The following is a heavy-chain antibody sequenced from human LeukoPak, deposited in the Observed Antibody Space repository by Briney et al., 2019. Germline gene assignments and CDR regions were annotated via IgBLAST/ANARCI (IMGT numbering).Heavy chain of an antibody. D-gene: IGHD3-10*01. CDR2: VKSESDGGTA. Sequence: PGGSLRLSCAASGFTFTNAWMSWVRQAPGRGLEWVGLVKSESDGGTAVYAAPAKGRFTIPRDDSKNTLYLQMNSLKTEDTAVYYCATGYGSGNACDYWGQGTLVTVSS. CDR1: GFTFTNAW. V-gene: IGHV3-15*01. J-gene: IGHJ4*02. CDR3: ATGYGSGNACDY.